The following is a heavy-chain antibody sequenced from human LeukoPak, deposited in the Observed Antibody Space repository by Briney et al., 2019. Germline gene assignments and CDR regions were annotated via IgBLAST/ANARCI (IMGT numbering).Heavy chain of an antibody. CDR1: GFTFNSFE. J-gene: IGHJ6*04. V-gene: IGHV3-48*03. D-gene: IGHD3-10*02. Sequence: GGSLRLSCAASGFTFNSFEMNWVRQAPGKGLEWVSYISSSGSTIYYADSVKGRFTISRDNAKNSLYLQMNSLRAEDTAVYYCAELGITMIGGVWGKGTTVTISS. CDR2: ISSSGSTI. CDR3: AELGITMIGGV.